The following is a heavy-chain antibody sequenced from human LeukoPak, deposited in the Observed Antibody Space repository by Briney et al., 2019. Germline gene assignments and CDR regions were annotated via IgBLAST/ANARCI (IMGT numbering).Heavy chain of an antibody. V-gene: IGHV3-23*01. Sequence: PGGSLSLSCAASGFPFNPYAMTWVRQAPGKGLESVSVISGTGGSTYYADSVKGRFTISRDNSKNTLHLQMNSMRAEDTAIYYCAKGHSDYGTGFDQWGQGTLVTVSS. D-gene: IGHD4-17*01. CDR3: AKGHSDYGTGFDQ. J-gene: IGHJ4*02. CDR1: GFPFNPYA. CDR2: ISGTGGST.